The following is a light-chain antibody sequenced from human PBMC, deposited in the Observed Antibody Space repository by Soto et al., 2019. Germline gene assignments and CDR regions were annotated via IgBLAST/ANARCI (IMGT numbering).Light chain of an antibody. CDR2: GAS. J-gene: IGKJ1*01. Sequence: KLSPGTLSLSTGERATLSCRTSQSVSSNYLAWYQQKPGQAPRLLIYGASSRATGIPDRFSGSGSGTDFTLTISRLEPEDFAVYYCQQYGSSGRTFGQGAKVAIK. CDR3: QQYGSSGRT. CDR1: QSVSSNY. V-gene: IGKV3-20*01.